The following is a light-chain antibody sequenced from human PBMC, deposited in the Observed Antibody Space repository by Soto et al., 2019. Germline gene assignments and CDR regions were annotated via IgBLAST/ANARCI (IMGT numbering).Light chain of an antibody. CDR3: AAWDDSLRASYV. CDR2: RNN. CDR1: SSNIGSNY. Sequence: QSALTQPPSASGTPGQRVTISCSGSSSNIGSNYVYWYQQLPGTAPKLLIYRNNQRPSGVPDRFSGSKSGTSASLAISGLRSEDEADYYCAAWDDSLRASYVFGTGTKVTVL. J-gene: IGLJ1*01. V-gene: IGLV1-47*01.